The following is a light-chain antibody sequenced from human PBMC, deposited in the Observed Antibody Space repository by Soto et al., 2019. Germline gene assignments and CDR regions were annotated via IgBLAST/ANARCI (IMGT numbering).Light chain of an antibody. CDR1: QSISSW. V-gene: IGKV1-5*01. CDR2: DAS. J-gene: IGKJ5*01. CDR3: QQYNSYSIT. Sequence: DIQMSQSSSTPSASLVYRVTTTCGASQSISSWLAWYQQKPGKAPKLLIYDASSLECGVPSRFSGSGSGTEFTLTISSLQPDDFATYYCQQYNSYSITCGKGTRLEIK.